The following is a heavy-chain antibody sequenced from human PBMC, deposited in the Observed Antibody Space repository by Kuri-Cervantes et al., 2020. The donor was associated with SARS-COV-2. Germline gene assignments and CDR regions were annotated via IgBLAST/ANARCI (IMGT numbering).Heavy chain of an antibody. D-gene: IGHD3-10*01. V-gene: IGHV4-59*01. CDR1: GGSISSYY. CDR2: IYYSGST. J-gene: IGHJ4*02. CDR3: ARGVSYYYGSAYFDY. Sequence: GSLRLSCTVSGGSISSYYWSWIRQPPGKGLEWIGYIYYSGSTNYNPSLKSRVTISVDTSKNQFSLKLSSVTAADTAVYYCARGVSYYYGSAYFDYWGQGTLVTVSS.